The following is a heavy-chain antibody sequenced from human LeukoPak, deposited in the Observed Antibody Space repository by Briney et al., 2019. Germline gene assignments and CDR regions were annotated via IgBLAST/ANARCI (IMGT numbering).Heavy chain of an antibody. CDR1: GFTFSSYW. CDR3: ARGVLYSTDAFDI. J-gene: IGHJ3*02. V-gene: IGHV3-7*01. CDR2: IKQDGSEK. Sequence: GGSLRLSCAASGFTFSSYWMSWVRQAPGKGLEWVANIKQDGSEKYYVDSVKGRFTISRDNAKNSLYLQMNSLRAEDTAVYYCARGVLYSTDAFDIWGQGTMVTVSS. D-gene: IGHD4-11*01.